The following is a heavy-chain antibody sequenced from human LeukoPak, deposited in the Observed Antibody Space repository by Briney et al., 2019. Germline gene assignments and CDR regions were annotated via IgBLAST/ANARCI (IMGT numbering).Heavy chain of an antibody. CDR3: ARDSQYYDFWSGYYYYMDV. D-gene: IGHD3-3*01. Sequence: SETLSLTCTVSGGSISSSSYYWGWIRQPPGKGLEWIGSIYYSGSTYYNPSLKSRVTISVDTSKNQFSLKLSSVTAADTAVYYCARDSQYYDFWSGYYYYMDVWGKGTTVTVSS. V-gene: IGHV4-39*07. CDR1: GGSISSSSYY. CDR2: IYYSGST. J-gene: IGHJ6*03.